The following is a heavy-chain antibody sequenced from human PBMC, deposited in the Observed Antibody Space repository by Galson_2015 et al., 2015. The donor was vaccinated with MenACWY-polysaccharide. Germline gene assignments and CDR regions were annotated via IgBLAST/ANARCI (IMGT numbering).Heavy chain of an antibody. CDR3: VRGLSGDY. D-gene: IGHD3-10*01. CDR2: ISDGGGRT. J-gene: IGHJ4*02. CDR1: GFTFSSCG. V-gene: IGHV3-23*01. Sequence: SLRLSCAASGFTFSSCGMSWVRQAPGKGLEWVSGISDGGGRTYYADSVKGRFTISRDSSKNTLYLQMNSLRAEDTATYYCVRGLSGDYWGQGTLVTVSS.